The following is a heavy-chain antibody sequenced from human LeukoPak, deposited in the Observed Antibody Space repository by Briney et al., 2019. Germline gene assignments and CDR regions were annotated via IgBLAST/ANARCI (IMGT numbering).Heavy chain of an antibody. Sequence: ASVKVSCKVSGYTLTELSMHWVRQAPGQGLGWVGWINTNTGNPTYAQGFTGRFVFSLDTSVNTAYLQISSLKAEDTAIYYCARVQGYCSTTSCYPHYWGQGTLVTVSS. J-gene: IGHJ4*02. D-gene: IGHD2-2*01. CDR3: ARVQGYCSTTSCYPHY. CDR1: GYTLTELS. V-gene: IGHV7-4-1*02. CDR2: INTNTGNP.